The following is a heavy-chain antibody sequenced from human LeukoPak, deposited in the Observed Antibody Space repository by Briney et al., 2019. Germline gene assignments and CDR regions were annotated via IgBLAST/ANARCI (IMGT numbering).Heavy chain of an antibody. Sequence: PSETLSLTCAVYGGSFSDYYWSWIRQPPGKGLEWIGEINHSGSTNYNPSLKSRVTISVDTSKNQFSLKLSSVTAADTAVYYCARDSHANQPYYDRCPYDARTPPPDHLTSFLLDSWGQGILVTVSS. J-gene: IGHJ5*01. CDR3: ARDSHANQPYYDRCPYDARTPPPDHLTSFLLDS. CDR1: GGSFSDYY. D-gene: IGHD3-22*01. V-gene: IGHV4-34*01. CDR2: INHSGST.